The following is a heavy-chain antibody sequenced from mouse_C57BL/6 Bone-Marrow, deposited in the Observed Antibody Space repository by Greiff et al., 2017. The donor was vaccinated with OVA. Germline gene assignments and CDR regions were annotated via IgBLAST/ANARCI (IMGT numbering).Heavy chain of an antibody. D-gene: IGHD2-2*01. CDR3: TTEDGYDLFAY. CDR2: IDPENGDT. CDR1: GFTITDDY. V-gene: IGHV14-4*01. J-gene: IGHJ3*01. Sequence: EVQLQQSGAELVRPGASVKLSCTASGFTITDDYMHWVKQRPEQGLEWIGWIDPENGDTEYASKFQGKATITAYTSSNTAYLQLSSLTSEDTAVYYCTTEDGYDLFAYWGQGTLVTVSA.